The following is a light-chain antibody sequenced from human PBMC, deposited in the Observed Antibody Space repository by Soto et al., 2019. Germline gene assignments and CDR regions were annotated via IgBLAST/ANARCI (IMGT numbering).Light chain of an antibody. J-gene: IGKJ4*01. CDR1: QTLRTW. CDR3: QQYNGYPLT. Sequence: DIQMTQSPSTLSASVGDRVTITCRASQTLRTWLAWYQQKPGKAPKLLIYDVSILQSGVPSRFSGSGSGTAFTLTISSLQPDDFATYYCQQYNGYPLTFGGGTKVDFK. CDR2: DVS. V-gene: IGKV1-5*01.